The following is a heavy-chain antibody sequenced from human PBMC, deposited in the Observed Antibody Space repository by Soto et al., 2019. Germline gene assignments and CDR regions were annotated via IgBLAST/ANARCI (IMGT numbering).Heavy chain of an antibody. CDR3: ARDLSSYCSGGSCGSDAFDI. CDR2: IWYDGSNK. CDR1: GFTFSSYG. Sequence: GGSLRLSCAASGFTFSSYGMHWVRQAPGKGLEWVAVIWYDGSNKYYADSVKGRFTISRDNSKNTLYLQMNSLRAEDTAVYYCARDLSSYCSGGSCGSDAFDIWGQGTMVTV. D-gene: IGHD2-15*01. V-gene: IGHV3-33*01. J-gene: IGHJ3*02.